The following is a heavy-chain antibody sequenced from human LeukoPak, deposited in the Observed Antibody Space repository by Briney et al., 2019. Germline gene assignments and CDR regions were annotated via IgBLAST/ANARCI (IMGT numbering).Heavy chain of an antibody. J-gene: IGHJ3*01. Sequence: SVKVSCKASGYTFTSYDINWVRQATGQGLEWVGWMNPNSGNTGYAQKFQGRVTITRNTSISTAYMDVSSLRSEDTAVYYCAGVLMGAKVAFDRWGQGTMVTVSS. D-gene: IGHD1-26*01. CDR3: AGVLMGAKVAFDR. V-gene: IGHV1-8*03. CDR2: MNPNSGNT. CDR1: GYTFTSYD.